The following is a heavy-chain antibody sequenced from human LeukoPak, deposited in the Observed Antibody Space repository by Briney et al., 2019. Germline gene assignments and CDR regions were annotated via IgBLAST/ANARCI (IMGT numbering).Heavy chain of an antibody. J-gene: IGHJ4*02. CDR3: ARDGRRASGLDA. V-gene: IGHV4-59*11. CDR1: RGTISSRY. CDR2: IYYRGTT. D-gene: IGHD3/OR15-3a*01. Sequence: PSETLSLTCAVSRGTISSRYWSWIRQPPGKELEWIGHIYYRGTTTYNYSLKSRVTISVDRSKNQFSLEMTSATAADTAVYYCARDGRRASGLDAWGPGILVTVSS.